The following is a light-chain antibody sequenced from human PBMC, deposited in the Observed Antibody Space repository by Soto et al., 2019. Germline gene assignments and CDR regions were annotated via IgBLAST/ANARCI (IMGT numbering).Light chain of an antibody. J-gene: IGKJ1*01. CDR3: QQYNSSPT. Sequence: DIQMTQSPSTLSASVGDRDTITCRASQSISSWLAWYQQKPGKAPKLLIYKASSLESGVPSRFSGSGSGTEFTLTISSLQPDDFATYYCQQYNSSPTCGQGTKVEIK. CDR2: KAS. CDR1: QSISSW. V-gene: IGKV1-5*03.